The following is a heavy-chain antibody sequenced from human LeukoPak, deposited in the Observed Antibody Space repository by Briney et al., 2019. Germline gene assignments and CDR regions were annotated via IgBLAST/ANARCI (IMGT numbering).Heavy chain of an antibody. CDR1: GFTFRSYG. CDR3: ARDPLSSSSFDL. J-gene: IGHJ4*02. V-gene: IGHV3-30*02. CDR2: IQSDGGNK. Sequence: PTGGSLRLSCTASGFTFRSYGTHWVRQAPGKGLEWLAFIQSDGGNKYYADSVKGRFTISRDNAKNSLYLQMNSLRAEDTAVYYCARDPLSSSSFDLWGQGTLVTVSS. D-gene: IGHD6-13*01.